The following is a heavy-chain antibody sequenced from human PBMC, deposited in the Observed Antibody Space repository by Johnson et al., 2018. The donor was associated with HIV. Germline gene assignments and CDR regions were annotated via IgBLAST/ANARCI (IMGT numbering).Heavy chain of an antibody. Sequence: QVQLVESGGGLVQPGGSLRLSCAASGFTVSSNYMSWVRQAPGKGLEWVAVISYDGSNEYYADSVKGRFTISRDNSKNTLYLQMNSLRVEDTAVYYCAKAVGGYAFDIWGQGTMVTVSS. CDR3: AKAVGGYAFDI. J-gene: IGHJ3*02. V-gene: IGHV3-30*18. D-gene: IGHD1-26*01. CDR1: GFTVSSNY. CDR2: ISYDGSNE.